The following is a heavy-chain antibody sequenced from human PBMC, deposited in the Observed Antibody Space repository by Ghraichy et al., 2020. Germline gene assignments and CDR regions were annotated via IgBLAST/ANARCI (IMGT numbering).Heavy chain of an antibody. V-gene: IGHV3-74*01. CDR2: VNGDGSST. CDR1: GFTFSSSW. Sequence: GGSLRLSCAASGFTFSSSWMHWVRQAPGKGLVWVSRVNGDGSSTYYADSVKGRFTISRDNAKNTLYLEMNSLRAEDTAVYYCATYDDTGSYRSLAYWGQGTLVTVSS. J-gene: IGHJ4*02. CDR3: ATYDDTGSYRSLAY. D-gene: IGHD3-22*01.